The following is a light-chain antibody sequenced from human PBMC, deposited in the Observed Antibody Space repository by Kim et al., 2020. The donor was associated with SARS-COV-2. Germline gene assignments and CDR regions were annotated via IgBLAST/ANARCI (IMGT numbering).Light chain of an antibody. V-gene: IGKV1-27*01. Sequence: DIQMTQSPSSLSVSVGDRVTITCRASQGITNSLAWYQQKPGKVPQVLIYAASVLQSGVPSRFSGSGSRTDFTLTISSLQPEDVATYYCQKYNSAPWTFGQGTKVDIK. CDR3: QKYNSAPWT. CDR1: QGITNS. J-gene: IGKJ1*01. CDR2: AAS.